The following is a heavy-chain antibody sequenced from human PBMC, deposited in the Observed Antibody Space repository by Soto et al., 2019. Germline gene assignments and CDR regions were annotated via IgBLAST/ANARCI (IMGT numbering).Heavy chain of an antibody. Sequence: ASVKVSCKASGYTFTSYGISWVRQAPGQGLEWMGWISAYNGNTNYAQKLQGRVTMTTDTSTSTAYMELRSLRSDDTAVYYCARASLLDLGELYSHPYNKDVWGKGTTVPVS. D-gene: IGHD3-10*01. CDR3: ARASLLDLGELYSHPYNKDV. V-gene: IGHV1-18*01. J-gene: IGHJ6*03. CDR1: GYTFTSYG. CDR2: ISAYNGNT.